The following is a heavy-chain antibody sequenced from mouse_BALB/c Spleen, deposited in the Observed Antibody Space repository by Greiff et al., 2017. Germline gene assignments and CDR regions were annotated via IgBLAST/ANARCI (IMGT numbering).Heavy chain of an antibody. CDR2: ISYDGSN. V-gene: IGHV3-6*02. CDR1: GYSITSGYY. J-gene: IGHJ4*01. Sequence: EVQLQESGPGLVKPSQSLSLTCSVTGYSITSGYYWNWIRQFPGNKLEWMGYISYDGSNNYNPSLKNRISITRDTSKNQFFLKLNSVTTEDTATYYCARDEGSSYDYAMAYWGQGTSVTVSS. CDR3: ARDEGSSYDYAMAY. D-gene: IGHD1-1*01.